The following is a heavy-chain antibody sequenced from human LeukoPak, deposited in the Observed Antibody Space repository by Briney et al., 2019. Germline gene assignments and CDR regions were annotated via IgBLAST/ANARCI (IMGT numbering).Heavy chain of an antibody. CDR3: TSQTTDFWSGYYTGRGVDY. J-gene: IGHJ4*02. D-gene: IGHD3-3*01. Sequence: PGGSIRLSCAASGFTFSNAWMSWVRQAPGKGLEWVGRIKSKTDGGTTDYAAPVKGRFTISRDDSKNTLYLQMNSLKTEDTAVYYCTSQTTDFWSGYYTGRGVDYWGQGTLVTVSS. V-gene: IGHV3-15*01. CDR1: GFTFSNAW. CDR2: IKSKTDGGTT.